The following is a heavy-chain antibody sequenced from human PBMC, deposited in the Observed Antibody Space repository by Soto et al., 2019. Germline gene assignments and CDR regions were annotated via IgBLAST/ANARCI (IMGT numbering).Heavy chain of an antibody. CDR1: GGSISSSSYY. D-gene: IGHD6-19*01. J-gene: IGHJ3*02. CDR3: GRHGLYSGGWYPFFDI. CDR2: IYYSGST. V-gene: IGHV4-39*01. Sequence: PSETLSLTCTVSGGSISSSSYYWGWIRQPPGKGLEWIGSIYYSGSTYYNPSLKSRVTISVDTSKNQFSLKLSSVTAADTAVYYWGRHGLYSGGWYPFFDIGGQGKMAPV.